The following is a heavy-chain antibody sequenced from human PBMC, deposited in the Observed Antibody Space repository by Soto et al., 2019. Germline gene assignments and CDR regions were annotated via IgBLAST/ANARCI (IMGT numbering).Heavy chain of an antibody. CDR2: ISGGGGRI. CDR1: GFTFSTYE. D-gene: IGHD2-2*01. Sequence: EVQLLESGGGLVQPGGSLRPSCAPSGFTFSTYEMSGFRQAPGKGLEWVSTISGGGGRIYYADSVKGRFTISRDNSKNTLYMQMNSLRAEDTAVYYCAKRPASLVCFDYWGQGTLVTVSS. J-gene: IGHJ4*02. CDR3: AKRPASLVCFDY. V-gene: IGHV3-23*01.